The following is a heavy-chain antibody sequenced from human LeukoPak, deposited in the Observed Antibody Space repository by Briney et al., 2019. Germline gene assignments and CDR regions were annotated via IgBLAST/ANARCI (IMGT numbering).Heavy chain of an antibody. Sequence: GGSLRLSCAASGFTFSSYSMSWVRQAPGKGLEWVSSISSSSSYIYYADSVKGRFTISRDNAKNSLYLQMNSLRAEDTAVYYCAREVDDSSGYYDYFGYWGQGALVTVSS. D-gene: IGHD3-22*01. J-gene: IGHJ4*02. CDR1: GFTFSSYS. CDR3: AREVDDSSGYYDYFGY. V-gene: IGHV3-21*01. CDR2: ISSSSSYI.